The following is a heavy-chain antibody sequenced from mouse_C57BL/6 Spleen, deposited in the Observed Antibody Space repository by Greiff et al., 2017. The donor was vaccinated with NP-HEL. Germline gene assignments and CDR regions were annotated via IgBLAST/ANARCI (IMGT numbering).Heavy chain of an antibody. J-gene: IGHJ3*01. CDR3: ATHYYGSSQGLPY. Sequence: EVQLQESGGGLVKPGGSLKLSCAASGFTFSDYGMHWVRQAPEKGLEWVAYISSGSSTIYYADTVKGRCTISRDNAKNTLFLQMTSLRSEDTAMYYCATHYYGSSQGLPYWGQGTLVTVSA. D-gene: IGHD1-1*01. V-gene: IGHV5-17*01. CDR1: GFTFSDYG. CDR2: ISSGSSTI.